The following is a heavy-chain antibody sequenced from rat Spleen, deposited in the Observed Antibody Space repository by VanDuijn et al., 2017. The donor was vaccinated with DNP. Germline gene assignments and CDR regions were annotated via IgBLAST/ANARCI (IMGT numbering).Heavy chain of an antibody. V-gene: IGHV3-3*01. J-gene: IGHJ2*01. CDR1: FYSITSSYK. CDR2: INGAGST. D-gene: IGHD3-1*01. CDR3: ARFGPDLDY. Sequence: EVLLQESGPGLVKPSQSLSLTCSVTFYSITSSYKWNWIRKFPENKLEWMGHINGAGSTNYNPSLKSRISITRDTSKNQFFLQLRSVTTEDTATYYCARFGPDLDYWGQGVMVTVSS.